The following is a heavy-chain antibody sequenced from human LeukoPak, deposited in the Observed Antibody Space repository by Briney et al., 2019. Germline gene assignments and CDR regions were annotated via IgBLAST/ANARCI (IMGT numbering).Heavy chain of an antibody. Sequence: GGSLRLSCTASGFTFDDYAMHWVRQGPGKGLEWISLISWDGGDTSYADSVKGRFTISRDNSKNTLYLQMNSLRTEDTAVYYCARRWYFDLWGRGTLVTVSS. CDR3: ARRWYFDL. CDR2: ISWDGGDT. CDR1: GFTFDDYA. J-gene: IGHJ2*01. V-gene: IGHV3-43*01.